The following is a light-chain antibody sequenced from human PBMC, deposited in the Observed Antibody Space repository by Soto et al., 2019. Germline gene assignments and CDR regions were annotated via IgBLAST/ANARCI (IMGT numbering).Light chain of an antibody. CDR2: KAP. CDR1: QTISSW. CDR3: QQYNTYPLT. J-gene: IGKJ4*01. V-gene: IGKV1-5*03. Sequence: DIHMTQSPSTLSASVGDSVTITCRASQTISSWLAWYQQKPWKAPNLLIYKAPSLESGVPSRFSGSGSGTEFTLTISSLQPDDFAIYYCQQYNTYPLTFGGGTKVEIK.